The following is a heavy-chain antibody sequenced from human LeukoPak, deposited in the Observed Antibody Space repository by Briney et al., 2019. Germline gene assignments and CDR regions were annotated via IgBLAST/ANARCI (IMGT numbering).Heavy chain of an antibody. CDR3: WKRGGDY. V-gene: IGHV3-23*01. CDR1: GFTFSSYA. J-gene: IGHJ4*02. CDR2: ISGSGGST. D-gene: IGHD3-10*01. Sequence: GGSLRLSCAASGFTFSSYAMSWVRQAPGKGLEWVSAISGSGGSTYYADSVKGRFTISRGNSKNTLYLQMKSLRCEDKAGDYRWKRGGDYWGQGTLVTVSS.